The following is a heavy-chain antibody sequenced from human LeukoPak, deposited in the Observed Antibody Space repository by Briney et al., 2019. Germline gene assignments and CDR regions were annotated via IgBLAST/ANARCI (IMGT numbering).Heavy chain of an antibody. Sequence: GGTLRLSCAASGFTFSSFGMTWVRQAPGKGLEWVSSIFPSGGEIHCADSVRGRFTISRDNSKSTLSLQMNSLRAEDTAIYYCATYRQVLLPFESWGQGTLVTVSS. V-gene: IGHV3-23*01. CDR2: IFPSGGEI. CDR1: GFTFSSFG. J-gene: IGHJ4*02. CDR3: ATYRQVLLPFES. D-gene: IGHD2-8*02.